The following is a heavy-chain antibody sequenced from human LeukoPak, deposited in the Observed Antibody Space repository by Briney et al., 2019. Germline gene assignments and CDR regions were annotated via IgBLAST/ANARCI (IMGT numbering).Heavy chain of an antibody. D-gene: IGHD1-26*01. V-gene: IGHV3-48*01. Sequence: GGSLRLSCAASGFTFSSYTMNWVRQPPGKGLEWVSNIGTSSTTIYYADSVKGRFTISRDNSKNTLYLQMNSLRAEDTAVYYCAKGGEVGATRRYFDYWGQGTLVTVSS. CDR3: AKGGEVGATRRYFDY. J-gene: IGHJ4*02. CDR2: IGTSSTTI. CDR1: GFTFSSYT.